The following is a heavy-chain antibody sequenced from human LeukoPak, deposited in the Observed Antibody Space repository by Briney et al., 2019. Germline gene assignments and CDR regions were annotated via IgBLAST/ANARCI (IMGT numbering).Heavy chain of an antibody. Sequence: NPSETLSLTCTVSGGSISSSSYYWGWIRQPPGKGLEWIGSIYYSGSTYYNPSLKSRVTISVDTSKNQFSLKLSSVTAADTAVYYCARQEEWLRFFDYWGQGTLVTVSS. V-gene: IGHV4-39*01. CDR1: GGSISSSSYY. D-gene: IGHD5-12*01. CDR2: IYYSGST. CDR3: ARQEEWLRFFDY. J-gene: IGHJ4*02.